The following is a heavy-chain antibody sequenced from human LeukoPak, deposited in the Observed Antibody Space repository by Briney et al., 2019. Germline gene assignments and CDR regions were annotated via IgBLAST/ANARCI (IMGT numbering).Heavy chain of an antibody. CDR3: ARSAGYCSGGSCYRAGNFDY. Sequence: SETLSLTCAVYGGSFSGYYWSWIRQPPGKGLEWIGEINHSGSTNYNPSLKSRVTISVDTSKNQFSLKLSSVTAAGTAVYYCARSAGYCSGGSCYRAGNFDYWGQGTLVTVSS. J-gene: IGHJ4*02. V-gene: IGHV4-34*01. D-gene: IGHD2-15*01. CDR2: INHSGST. CDR1: GGSFSGYY.